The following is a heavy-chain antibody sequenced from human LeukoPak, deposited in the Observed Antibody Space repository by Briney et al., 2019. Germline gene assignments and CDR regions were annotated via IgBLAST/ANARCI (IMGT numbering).Heavy chain of an antibody. J-gene: IGHJ5*02. V-gene: IGHV1-18*01. CDR1: GYTFSIYG. CDR2: ISAYNGNT. CDR3: ARDRTMVRETNWFDP. Sequence: ASVKVSCKASGYTFSIYGFSWVRQAPGQGLEWMGWISAYNGNTNYAQKFQGRVTMTRDTSTSTVYMELSSLRSEDTAVYYCARDRTMVRETNWFDPWGQGTLVTVSS. D-gene: IGHD3-10*01.